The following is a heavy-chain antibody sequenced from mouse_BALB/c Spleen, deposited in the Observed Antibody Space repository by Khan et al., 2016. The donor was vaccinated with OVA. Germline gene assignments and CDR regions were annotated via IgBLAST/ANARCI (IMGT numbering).Heavy chain of an antibody. CDR3: ARSYGSWAMDY. J-gene: IGHJ4*01. V-gene: IGHV3-8*02. CDR1: GVSITSGF. D-gene: IGHD1-1*01. Sequence: MQLKESGPSLVKPSQTLSLTCSVTGVSITSGFWNWIRKFPGNKFEYMGYVTYSGNTYYNPSLKSRISITRDTSKSQYYLQLNSVTTEDTATYFCARSYGSWAMDYWGQGTSVTVSS. CDR2: VTYSGNT.